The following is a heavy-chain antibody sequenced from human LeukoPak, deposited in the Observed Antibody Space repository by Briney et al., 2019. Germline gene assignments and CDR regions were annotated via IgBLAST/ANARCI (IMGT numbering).Heavy chain of an antibody. CDR3: ARSITMVRGVKAVGY. CDR2: MNPNSGNT. D-gene: IGHD3-10*01. Sequence: APVKVSCKASGYTFTSYDINWVRQATGQGLEWMGWMNPNSGNTGYAQKFQGRVTMTRNTSISTAYMELSSLRSEDTAVYYCARSITMVRGVKAVGYWGQGTLATVSS. V-gene: IGHV1-8*01. CDR1: GYTFTSYD. J-gene: IGHJ4*02.